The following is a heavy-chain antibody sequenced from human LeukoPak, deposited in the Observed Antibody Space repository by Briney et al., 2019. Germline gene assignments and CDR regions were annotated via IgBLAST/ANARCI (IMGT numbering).Heavy chain of an antibody. D-gene: IGHD4-17*01. Sequence: GGSLRLSCAASGFTFSSYGMHWVRQAPGKGLEWVAFIRYDGSNKYYADSVKGRFTISRDKSKNTLYLQMNSLRAEDTAVYYCAKDRAVVDYGDSWDYWGQGTLVTVSS. CDR1: GFTFSSYG. CDR3: AKDRAVVDYGDSWDY. V-gene: IGHV3-30*02. J-gene: IGHJ4*02. CDR2: IRYDGSNK.